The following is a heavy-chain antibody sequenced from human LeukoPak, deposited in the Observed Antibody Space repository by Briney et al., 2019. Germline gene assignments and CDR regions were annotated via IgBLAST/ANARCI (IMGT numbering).Heavy chain of an antibody. CDR3: ARGTEGYSYGYYFDY. CDR1: GGSISSGPYY. J-gene: IGHJ4*02. D-gene: IGHD5-18*01. CDR2: IYTSGST. Sequence: TLSLTCTVSGGSISSGPYYWSWIRQPAGKGLEWIGRIYTSGSTNYNPSLKSRVTISLDTSKNQFSLKLSSVTAADTAVYYCARGTEGYSYGYYFDYWGQGTLVTVSS. V-gene: IGHV4-61*02.